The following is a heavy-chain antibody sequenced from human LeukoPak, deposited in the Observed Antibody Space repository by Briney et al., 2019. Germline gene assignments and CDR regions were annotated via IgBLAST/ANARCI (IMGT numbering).Heavy chain of an antibody. Sequence: SVKVSCKAFGYTFTSYYMNWVRQAPGQGLEWMGVINPTGGSTSYAQKFQGRVTMTRDTSTSTVYMELSSLRSEDTAVYYCARGLEYYDSSGSHFDYWGQGTLVTVSS. CDR2: INPTGGST. D-gene: IGHD3-22*01. V-gene: IGHV1-46*01. CDR3: ARGLEYYDSSGSHFDY. J-gene: IGHJ4*02. CDR1: GYTFTSYY.